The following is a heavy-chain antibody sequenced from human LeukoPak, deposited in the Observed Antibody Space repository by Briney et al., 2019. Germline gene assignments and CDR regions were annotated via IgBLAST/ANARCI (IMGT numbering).Heavy chain of an antibody. D-gene: IGHD2-15*01. CDR1: GGSVSSGSYY. V-gene: IGHV4-61*01. J-gene: IGHJ6*02. Sequence: SETLSLTCTVSGGSVSSGSYYWSWIRQPPGKGLEWIGYIYYSGSTNYNPSLKSRVTISVDTSKNQFSLKLSSVTAADTAVYYCARLGCSGGSCYSSYYYYGMDVWGQGTTVTVSS. CDR2: IYYSGST. CDR3: ARLGCSGGSCYSSYYYYGMDV.